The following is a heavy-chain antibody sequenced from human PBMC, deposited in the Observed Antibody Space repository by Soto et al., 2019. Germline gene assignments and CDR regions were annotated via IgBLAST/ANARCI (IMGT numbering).Heavy chain of an antibody. V-gene: IGHV1-18*01. Sequence: QVQLVQSGAEVKKPGASVKVSCKASGYTFTSYGISWVRQAPGQGLEWMGWISAYNGNTNYAQKLQGRVTMTTDTSTSTAYMELRSLRSDDTAVYYCASTDPGHDSSGYASPFDYWGQGTLVTVSS. CDR2: ISAYNGNT. CDR3: ASTDPGHDSSGYASPFDY. D-gene: IGHD3-22*01. CDR1: GYTFTSYG. J-gene: IGHJ4*02.